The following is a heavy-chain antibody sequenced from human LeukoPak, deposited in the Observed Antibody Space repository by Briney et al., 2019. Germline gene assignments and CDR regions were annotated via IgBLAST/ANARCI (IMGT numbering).Heavy chain of an antibody. D-gene: IGHD6-19*01. CDR3: ARVIEGWSPLLFYYFYMDV. Sequence: APVKFSCKASGYNFTNFSVNLVRQAPGQGLEWMGWISPYNGNSNYAQKFQGRVTLTTDASRSAVSMELRSLRSDDTAIYYCARVIEGWSPLLFYYFYMDVWGKGTTVTVSS. CDR1: GYNFTNFS. J-gene: IGHJ6*03. CDR2: ISPYNGNS. V-gene: IGHV1-18*01.